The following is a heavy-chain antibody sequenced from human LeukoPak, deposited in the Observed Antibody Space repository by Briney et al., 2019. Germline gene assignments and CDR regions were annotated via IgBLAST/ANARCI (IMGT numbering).Heavy chain of an antibody. D-gene: IGHD4-23*01. V-gene: IGHV1-69*13. Sequence: GASVKVSCKASGGTFSSYAISWVRRAPGQGLEWMGGIIPIFGTANYAQKFQGRVTITADESTSTAYMELSSLRSEDTAVYYCAICPFGGNSAWYFDLWGRGTLVTVSS. CDR3: AICPFGGNSAWYFDL. CDR2: IIPIFGTA. J-gene: IGHJ2*01. CDR1: GGTFSSYA.